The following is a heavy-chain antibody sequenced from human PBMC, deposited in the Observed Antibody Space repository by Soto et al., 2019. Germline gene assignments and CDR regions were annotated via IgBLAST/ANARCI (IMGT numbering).Heavy chain of an antibody. V-gene: IGHV6-1*01. CDR3: ARARSYYYGSGSYWSFAV. CDR2: TYYRSKWYN. J-gene: IGHJ6*02. Sequence: SQTLSLTCAISGDSFSSNSAALNWIRQSPSRGLEWLGRTYYRSKWYNDYAVSVKSRITINPDTSKNQFSLQLNSVTPEDTAVYYCARARSYYYGSGSYWSFAVWGQGTTVTVSS. CDR1: GDSFSSNSAA. D-gene: IGHD3-10*01.